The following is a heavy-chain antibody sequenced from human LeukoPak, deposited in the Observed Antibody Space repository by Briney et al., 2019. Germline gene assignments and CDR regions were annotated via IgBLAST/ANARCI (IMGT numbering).Heavy chain of an antibody. CDR1: GFTFSNYG. J-gene: IGHJ4*02. V-gene: IGHV3-30*03. Sequence: GGSLRLSCAASGFTFSNYGMHWVRQAPGKGLEWVAVISYDGSNKYYADSVKGRFTISRDNSKNTLYLQMSSLRPEDTAVYSCARGGLTYKDYWGQGTLVTVSS. D-gene: IGHD3-16*01. CDR3: ARGGLTYKDY. CDR2: ISYDGSNK.